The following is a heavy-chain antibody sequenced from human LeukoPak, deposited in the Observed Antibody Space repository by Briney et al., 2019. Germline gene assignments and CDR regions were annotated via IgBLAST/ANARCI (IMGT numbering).Heavy chain of an antibody. CDR3: ARGWLAIVVVPPDF. D-gene: IGHD2-21*01. CDR2: INPASGGT. Sequence: ASVKVSCKASGYTFTGYYIHWVRQAPGQRLEWMGWINPASGGTNYAQKFQGRVTMTGDTSTSTVYMELSRLTSDDTAVYYCARGWLAIVVVPPDFWGQGTLVTVSS. CDR1: GYTFTGYY. V-gene: IGHV1-2*02. J-gene: IGHJ4*02.